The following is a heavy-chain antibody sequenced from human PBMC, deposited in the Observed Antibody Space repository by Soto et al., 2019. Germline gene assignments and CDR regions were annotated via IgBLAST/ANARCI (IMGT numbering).Heavy chain of an antibody. Sequence: EVQLLESGGGLVQPGGSLRLSCAASGFTFSSYAMSWVRQAPGKGLEWVSAISGSGGSTYYADSVKGRFTISRDNSKNTLYLQMNSLRAEDTAVYYCAQDWREYCGGDCVDYWGQGTLVTVSS. J-gene: IGHJ4*02. CDR1: GFTFSSYA. CDR2: ISGSGGST. V-gene: IGHV3-23*01. D-gene: IGHD2-21*02. CDR3: AQDWREYCGGDCVDY.